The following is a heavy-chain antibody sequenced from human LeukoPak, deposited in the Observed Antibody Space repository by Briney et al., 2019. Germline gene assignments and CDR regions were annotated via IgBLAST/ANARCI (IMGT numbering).Heavy chain of an antibody. CDR1: GGSISSYY. D-gene: IGHD3/OR15-3a*01. V-gene: IGHV4-59*01. J-gene: IGHJ4*02. CDR2: IYYSGST. Sequence: ASETLSLTCTVSGGSISSYYWSWIRQPPGKGLEWIGYIYYSGSTNYNPSLKSRVTISVDTSKNQFSLKLSSVTAADTAVYYCARCKSGLVLDYWGQGTLVTVSS. CDR3: ARCKSGLVLDY.